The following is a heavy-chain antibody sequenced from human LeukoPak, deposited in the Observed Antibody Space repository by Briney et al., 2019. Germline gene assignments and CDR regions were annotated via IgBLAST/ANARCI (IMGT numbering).Heavy chain of an antibody. D-gene: IGHD3-10*01. V-gene: IGHV1-69*13. J-gene: IGHJ4*02. CDR3: VRDYGSGSERGFFDS. CDR2: VIPFSGTA. Sequence: SVKVSCKASGHTFSSYVISWVRQAPGQGLEWMGGVIPFSGTAKYAQKFQGRVTITADESTTTAYMELSSRRSEDTAVYYCVRDYGSGSERGFFDSWGQGTLVIVSS. CDR1: GHTFSSYV.